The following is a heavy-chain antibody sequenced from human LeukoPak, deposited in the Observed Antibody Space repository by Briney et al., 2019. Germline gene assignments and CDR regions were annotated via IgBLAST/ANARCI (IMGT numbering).Heavy chain of an antibody. CDR3: ATEAGRDSSGYYDNY. V-gene: IGHV1-8*01. Sequence: ASVKVSCKASGYTFTSYDINWVRQATGQGLEWMGWMNPNSGNTGYAQKFQGRVTMTEDTSTDTAYMELSSLRSEDTAVYYCATEAGRDSSGYYDNYWGQGTLVTVSS. CDR1: GYTFTSYD. D-gene: IGHD3-22*01. CDR2: MNPNSGNT. J-gene: IGHJ4*02.